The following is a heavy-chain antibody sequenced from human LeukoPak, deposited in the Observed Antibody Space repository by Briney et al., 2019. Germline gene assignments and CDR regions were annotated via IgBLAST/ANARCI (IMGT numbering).Heavy chain of an antibody. D-gene: IGHD2-2*03. CDR2: ISSNGGST. Sequence: GGSLRLSCAASGFTFSSYAMHWVRRAPGKGLEYVSAISSNGGSTYYANSVKGRFTISRDNAKNSLYLQMNSLRAEDTAVYYCARDVGYCSSTSCYGDYFDYWGQGTLVTVSS. J-gene: IGHJ4*02. V-gene: IGHV3-64*01. CDR1: GFTFSSYA. CDR3: ARDVGYCSSTSCYGDYFDY.